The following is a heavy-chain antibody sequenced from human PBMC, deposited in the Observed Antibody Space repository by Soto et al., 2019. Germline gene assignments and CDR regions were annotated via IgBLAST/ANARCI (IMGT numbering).Heavy chain of an antibody. CDR3: AREGITMFGGIFDY. CDR2: IYYSGST. V-gene: IGHV4-59*01. D-gene: IGHD3-3*01. J-gene: IGHJ4*02. CDR1: GGSISSYY. Sequence: QVPLQASGPGLVKPSETLSLTCTVSGGSISSYYWSWIRQPPGKGLARIGYIYYSGSTNYNPALKRRVTISVDTSKNRFDLKLSSVTAADTAVYYCAREGITMFGGIFDYWGQGTLVTVSS.